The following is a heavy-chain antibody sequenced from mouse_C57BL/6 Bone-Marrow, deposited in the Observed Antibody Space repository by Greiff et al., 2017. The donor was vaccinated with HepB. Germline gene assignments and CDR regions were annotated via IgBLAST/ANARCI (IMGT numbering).Heavy chain of an antibody. CDR3: AIWVVVANYAMDY. CDR1: GFSLTSYA. CDR2: IWTGGGT. J-gene: IGHJ4*01. V-gene: IGHV2-9-1*01. Sequence: QVQLKQSGPGLVAPSQSLSITCTVSGFSLTSYAISWVRQPPGKGLEWLGVIWTGGGTNYNSALKSRLSISKDNSKSQVFLKMNSLQTDDTARYYCAIWVVVANYAMDYWGQGTSVTVSS. D-gene: IGHD1-1*01.